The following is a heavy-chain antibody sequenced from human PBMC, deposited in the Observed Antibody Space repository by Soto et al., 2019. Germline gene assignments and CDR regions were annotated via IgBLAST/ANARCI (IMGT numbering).Heavy chain of an antibody. J-gene: IGHJ2*01. D-gene: IGHD7-27*01. CDR2: IGGTSGST. CDR3: AKRRGDGYFDL. V-gene: IGHV3-23*01. Sequence: EVQLLESGGGLVQPGGSLRLSCAASGFTFSNFAMAWVRRAPGKGLEWVSAIGGTSGSTYYADSVRGRFTISRDNSKNPLSLQMNRLRVEDTAVYYCAKRRGDGYFDLWGRGTLVTVSS. CDR1: GFTFSNFA.